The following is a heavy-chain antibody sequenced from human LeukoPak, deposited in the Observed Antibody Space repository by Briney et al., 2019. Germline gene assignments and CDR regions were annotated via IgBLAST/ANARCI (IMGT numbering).Heavy chain of an antibody. CDR2: IYYSGST. Sequence: SETLSLTCTVSGGSISSGGYYWSWIRQHPGKGLEWIGYIYYSGSTYYNPSLKSRVTISVDTSKNQFSLRLSSVTAADTAIYYCARAVSGRFDYWGQGTLVTVSS. J-gene: IGHJ4*02. CDR3: ARAVSGRFDY. CDR1: GGSISSGGYY. D-gene: IGHD6-19*01. V-gene: IGHV4-31*03.